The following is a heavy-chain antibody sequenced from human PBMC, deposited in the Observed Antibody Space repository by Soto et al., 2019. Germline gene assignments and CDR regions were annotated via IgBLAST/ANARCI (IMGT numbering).Heavy chain of an antibody. CDR3: ARWVGYGPHFDY. Sequence: QVQLQESGPGLVKPSQTLSLTCTVSGGSISSGDYYWSWIRQPPGKGLEWIGYIFYSGSTYYNPSLKSRVTISVDTSKNQFSLQLGSVTAADTAVYYCARWVGYGPHFDYWGQGTLVTVSS. CDR1: GGSISSGDYY. J-gene: IGHJ4*02. D-gene: IGHD5-12*01. CDR2: IFYSGST. V-gene: IGHV4-30-4*01.